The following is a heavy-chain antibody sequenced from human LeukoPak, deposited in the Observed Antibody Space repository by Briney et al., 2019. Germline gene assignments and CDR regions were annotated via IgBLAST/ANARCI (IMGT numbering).Heavy chain of an antibody. CDR2: ISGSGGST. V-gene: IGHV3-23*01. D-gene: IGHD3-9*01. Sequence: PGGSLRLSRAASGFTFNNYAMSWVRQAPGKGLEWVSAISGSGGSTYYVDSVKGRLTISRDNSKNTLYLQVNSLRAEDTAVYYCTRHTGYYSSAVFDYWGQGTLVTVSS. CDR3: TRHTGYYSSAVFDY. CDR1: GFTFNNYA. J-gene: IGHJ4*02.